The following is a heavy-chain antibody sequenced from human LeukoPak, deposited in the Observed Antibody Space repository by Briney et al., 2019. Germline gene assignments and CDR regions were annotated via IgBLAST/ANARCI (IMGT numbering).Heavy chain of an antibody. CDR1: GFTFSSYS. D-gene: IGHD6-13*01. J-gene: IGHJ5*02. CDR2: ISSSSSTI. Sequence: GGSLKLSCAASGFTFSSYSMNWVRQAPGKGLEWVSYISSSSSTIYYADSVEGRFTISRDNAKNSLYLQMNSLRDEDTAVYYCARPIAAAANNWFDPWGQGTLVTVSS. V-gene: IGHV3-48*02. CDR3: ARPIAAAANNWFDP.